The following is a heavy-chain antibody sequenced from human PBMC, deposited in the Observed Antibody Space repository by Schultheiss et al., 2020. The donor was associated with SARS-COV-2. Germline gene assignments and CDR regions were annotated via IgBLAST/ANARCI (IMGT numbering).Heavy chain of an antibody. Sequence: GGSLRLSCTASGFTFGDYAMSWIRQAPGKGLEWVSYISSSGSTIYYADSVKGRFTISRDNSKNTLYLQMNSLRAEDTAVYYCARVRWLRDYYYYYGMDVWGQGTTVTVSS. D-gene: IGHD5-12*01. CDR2: ISSSGSTI. V-gene: IGHV3-11*01. J-gene: IGHJ6*02. CDR3: ARVRWLRDYYYYYGMDV. CDR1: GFTFGDYA.